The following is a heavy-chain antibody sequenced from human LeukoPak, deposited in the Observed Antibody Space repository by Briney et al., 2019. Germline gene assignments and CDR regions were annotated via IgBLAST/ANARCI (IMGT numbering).Heavy chain of an antibody. CDR1: GYTFTGYY. D-gene: IGHD6-13*01. CDR3: ARGRQFLYSRSGFNWFDP. V-gene: IGHV1-2*02. Sequence: GASVKVSCKASGYTFTGYYMHWVRQAPGQGLEWMGWINPNSGGTNYAQKFQGRVTMTRDTSISTAYTELSRLRSDDTAVYYCARGRQFLYSRSGFNWFDPWGQGTLVTVSS. J-gene: IGHJ5*02. CDR2: INPNSGGT.